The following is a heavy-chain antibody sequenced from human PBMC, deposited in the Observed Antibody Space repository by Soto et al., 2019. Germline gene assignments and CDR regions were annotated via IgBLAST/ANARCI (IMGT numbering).Heavy chain of an antibody. V-gene: IGHV3-30*18. D-gene: IGHD2-21*02. CDR2: ISYDGSNK. Sequence: QVQLVESGGGVVQPGRSLILSCSASGFTFSSYGMHWVRQAPGKGLEWVAVISYDGSNKYYADSVKGRFTISRDNSKKTLYLQMNTLRAEDTAVYYCAKDLTVVVTAHYYYGMDVWGQGTTVTVSS. J-gene: IGHJ6*02. CDR3: AKDLTVVVTAHYYYGMDV. CDR1: GFTFSSYG.